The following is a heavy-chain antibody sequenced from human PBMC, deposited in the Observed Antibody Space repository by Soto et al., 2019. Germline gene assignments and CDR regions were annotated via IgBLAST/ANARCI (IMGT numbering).Heavy chain of an antibody. CDR3: ASEIDVTTATSLDY. CDR1: GYTFSGSV. Sequence: QVQLVQSGAEVKKPGASVKVSCKASGYTFSGSVMHWVRQAPGQGLEWMGWINADNGNTKYSQKFQGRVTMTWYTSASTAYMEWSSRRSEDTAIYYCASEIDVTTATSLDYWGQGTLVTVSS. V-gene: IGHV1-3*01. D-gene: IGHD4-17*01. J-gene: IGHJ4*02. CDR2: INADNGNT.